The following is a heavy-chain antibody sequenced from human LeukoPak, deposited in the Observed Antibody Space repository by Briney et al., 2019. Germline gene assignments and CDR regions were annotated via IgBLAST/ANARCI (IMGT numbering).Heavy chain of an antibody. D-gene: IGHD5-18*01. CDR1: GGSISSYY. CDR2: IYYSGST. CDR3: ARGIQLWLRELYYFDY. J-gene: IGHJ4*02. V-gene: IGHV4-59*01. Sequence: PSETLSLTCTVSGGSISSYYWSWIRQPPGKGLEWIGYIYYSGSTNYNPSLKSRVTISVDTSKNQFSLKLSSVTAADTAVYYCARGIQLWLRELYYFDYWGQGTLVTVSS.